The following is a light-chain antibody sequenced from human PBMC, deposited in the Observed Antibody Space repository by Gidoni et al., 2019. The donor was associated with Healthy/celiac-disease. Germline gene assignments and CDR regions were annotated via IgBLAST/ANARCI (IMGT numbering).Light chain of an antibody. Sequence: DIQMTQSPSSLSASVGDRVTITCRASQSISSYLNWYQQKPGQAPKLLIYAASSLQSGVPSRFSGSGSGTDFTLTISSLQPEDFATDYCQQSYSTPLTFGGXTTVEIK. V-gene: IGKV1-39*01. CDR2: AAS. CDR3: QQSYSTPLT. J-gene: IGKJ4*01. CDR1: QSISSY.